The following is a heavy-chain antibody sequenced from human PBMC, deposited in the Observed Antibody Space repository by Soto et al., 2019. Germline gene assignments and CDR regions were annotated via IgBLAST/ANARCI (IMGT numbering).Heavy chain of an antibody. V-gene: IGHV3-13*01. CDR3: ACGWGEGKGSSWYWFDP. J-gene: IGHJ5*02. CDR1: GFTFSSYD. D-gene: IGHD6-13*01. Sequence: PGGSLRLSCAASGFTFSSYDMHWVRQATGKGLEWVSAIGTAGDTYYPGSVKGRFTISRENAKNSLYLQMNSLRAGDTAVYYCACGWGEGKGSSWYWFDPWGQGSLVTVSS. CDR2: IGTAGDT.